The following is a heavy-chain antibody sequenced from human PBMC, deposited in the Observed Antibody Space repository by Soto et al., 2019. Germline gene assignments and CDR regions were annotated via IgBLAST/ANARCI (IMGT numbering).Heavy chain of an antibody. V-gene: IGHV3-9*01. CDR2: ISWNSGSI. J-gene: IGHJ6*02. CDR3: AKDVGSIAARGDYYYYYGMDV. D-gene: IGHD6-6*01. CDR1: GFTFDDYA. Sequence: GGSLRLSCAASGFTFDDYAMHWVRQAPGKGLEWVSGISWNSGSIGYADSVKGRFTISRDNAKNSLYLQMNSLRAEDTALYYCAKDVGSIAARGDYYYYYGMDVWGQGTTVTVSS.